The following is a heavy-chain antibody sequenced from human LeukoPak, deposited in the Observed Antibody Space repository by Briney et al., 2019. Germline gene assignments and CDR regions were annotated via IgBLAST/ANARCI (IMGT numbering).Heavy chain of an antibody. D-gene: IGHD3-22*01. CDR2: IYYSGST. CDR1: GGSISSHY. J-gene: IGHJ5*02. Sequence: SETLSLTCTVSGGSISSHYWSWIRQPPGKGLEWIGYIYYSGSTNYNPSLKSRVTISVNTSKNQFSLKLSSVTAADTAVYYCARSEDSSGYYVDWFDPWGQGTLVTVSS. CDR3: ARSEDSSGYYVDWFDP. V-gene: IGHV4-59*11.